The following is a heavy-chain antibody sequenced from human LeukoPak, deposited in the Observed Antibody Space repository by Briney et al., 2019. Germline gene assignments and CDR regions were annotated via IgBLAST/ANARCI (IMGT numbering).Heavy chain of an antibody. Sequence: ASVKVSCKTSGYTFTTYYMHWVRQAPGQGPEWMGWISPNSGGTKYAQKFQGRVTMTRDTSTSTAYMELSGLTSDDTAVYYCARKAYDSSGLGYWGQGTLVTVSS. J-gene: IGHJ4*02. V-gene: IGHV1-2*02. D-gene: IGHD3-22*01. CDR1: GYTFTTYY. CDR3: ARKAYDSSGLGY. CDR2: ISPNSGGT.